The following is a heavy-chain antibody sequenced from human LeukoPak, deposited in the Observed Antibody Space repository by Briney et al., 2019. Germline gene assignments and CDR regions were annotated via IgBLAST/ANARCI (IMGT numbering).Heavy chain of an antibody. CDR3: AREIGYCYDSSGLRNWFDP. CDR1: GYTFTSYG. Sequence: ASVTVSCKASGYTFTSYGISWVRQAPGQGLEWMGWISAYNGNTNYAQKLQGRVTMTTDTSTSTAYMELRSLRSDDTAVYYCAREIGYCYDSSGLRNWFDPWGQGTLVTVSS. V-gene: IGHV1-18*01. J-gene: IGHJ5*02. D-gene: IGHD3-22*01. CDR2: ISAYNGNT.